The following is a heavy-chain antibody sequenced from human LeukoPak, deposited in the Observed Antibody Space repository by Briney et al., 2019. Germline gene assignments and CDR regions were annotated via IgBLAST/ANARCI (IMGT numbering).Heavy chain of an antibody. CDR3: AKSHCSSTSCPHDY. J-gene: IGHJ4*02. CDR1: GFTFDEYA. CDR2: ISWNSGSL. D-gene: IGHD2-2*01. Sequence: GRSLRLSCAASGFTFDEYAMHWVRQAPGKGLEGVSGISWNSGSLGYADSVKGRFTISRDNAKNSLYLQMNSLRAEDTALYYCAKSHCSSTSCPHDYWGQGTLVTVSS. V-gene: IGHV3-9*01.